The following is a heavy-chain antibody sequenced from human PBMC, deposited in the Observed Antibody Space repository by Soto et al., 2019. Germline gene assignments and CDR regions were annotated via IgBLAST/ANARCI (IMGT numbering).Heavy chain of an antibody. Sequence: GGSLRLTREVPGLSLTQSVISSVRQAPGKGLECVSSITGSGAVTYYADSVKGRVTISRDTSKDTVFLQINNLRVEDTAVYYCAKAPLAFDIWGQGTLVTVSS. J-gene: IGHJ3*02. V-gene: IGHV3-23*01. CDR2: ITGSGAVT. CDR1: GLSLTQSV. CDR3: AKAPLAFDI.